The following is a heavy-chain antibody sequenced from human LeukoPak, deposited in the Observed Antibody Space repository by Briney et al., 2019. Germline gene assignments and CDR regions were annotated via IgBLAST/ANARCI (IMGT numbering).Heavy chain of an antibody. V-gene: IGHV1-2*02. Sequence: ASVKVSCKASGYTFTGYYMHWVRQAPGQGLEWMGWINPNSGGTNYAQKFQGRVTMTRDTSISTAYMELSRLRSDDTAVYYCARERGELNCLPDYWGQGTLVTVSS. CDR2: INPNSGGT. J-gene: IGHJ4*02. D-gene: IGHD1-26*01. CDR3: ARERGELNCLPDY. CDR1: GYTFTGYY.